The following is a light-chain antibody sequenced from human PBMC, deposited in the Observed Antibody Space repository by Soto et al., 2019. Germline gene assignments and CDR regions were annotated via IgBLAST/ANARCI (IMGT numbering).Light chain of an antibody. J-gene: IGKJ5*01. V-gene: IGKV1-27*01. CDR3: HKYNSALLT. CDR1: QGIYNY. Sequence: DIQMTQSPSSLSASVGDRVTITCRASQGIYNYLAWYQQKPGKAPKLLIYAASTLAAGVPSRFSGSGSGTDFTLTISSLQPEDVATYFCHKYNSALLTFGQGTRLEI. CDR2: AAS.